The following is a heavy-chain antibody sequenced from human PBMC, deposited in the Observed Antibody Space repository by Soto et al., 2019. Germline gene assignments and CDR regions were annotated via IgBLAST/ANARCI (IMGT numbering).Heavy chain of an antibody. J-gene: IGHJ4*02. V-gene: IGHV3-23*01. CDR3: APFIFCSSTSCYGREGGY. Sequence: VQLLESGGGLVQPGGSLRLSCAASGFTFSSYGMSWVRQAPGKGLEWVSAISHSGGNTYYADSVKGRFAISRDNSTNTLYLPMNSLRAADTAVYYCAPFIFCSSTSCYGREGGYWGQGTLVTVSS. CDR1: GFTFSSYG. CDR2: ISHSGGNT. D-gene: IGHD2-2*01.